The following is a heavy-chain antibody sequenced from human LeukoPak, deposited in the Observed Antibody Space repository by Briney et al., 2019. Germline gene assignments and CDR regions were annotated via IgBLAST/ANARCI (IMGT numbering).Heavy chain of an antibody. CDR1: GYTLTELS. Sequence: ASVRVSCTVSGYTLTELSMHWVRQAPGQGLEWMGRINLNSGATNCAQKFQDKVTMTRDTSITTAYMELRSLTSDDTAIYYCARIYGWTTSGTYELTDYWGQGTLVTVSS. CDR2: INLNSGAT. CDR3: ARIYGWTTSGTYELTDY. J-gene: IGHJ4*02. V-gene: IGHV1-2*06. D-gene: IGHD1-26*01.